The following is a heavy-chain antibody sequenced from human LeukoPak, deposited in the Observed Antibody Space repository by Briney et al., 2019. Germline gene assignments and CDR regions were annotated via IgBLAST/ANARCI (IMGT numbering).Heavy chain of an antibody. J-gene: IGHJ4*02. Sequence: PSATLSLTCAVYGGSFSGYYWSWIRQPPGKGLEWIGEINHSGSTNYNPSLKSRVTISVDTSKNQFSLKLSSVTAADTAVYYCASSGYLYYFDYWGQGTLVTVSS. V-gene: IGHV4-34*01. D-gene: IGHD3-9*01. CDR2: INHSGST. CDR3: ASSGYLYYFDY. CDR1: GGSFSGYY.